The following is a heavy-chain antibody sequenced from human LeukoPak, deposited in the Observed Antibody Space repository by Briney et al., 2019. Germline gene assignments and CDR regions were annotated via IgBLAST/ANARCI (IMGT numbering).Heavy chain of an antibody. J-gene: IGHJ4*02. Sequence: PSETLSLTCTVSGGSISSYYWSWIRQPPGKGLEWIGYIYYSGSTNYNPSLKSRVTISVDTSNNQFSLKLSSVTAADTAVYYCARHTYYYDSSGYYYYFDYWGQGTLVTVSS. V-gene: IGHV4-59*08. CDR3: ARHTYYYDSSGYYYYFDY. CDR1: GGSISSYY. D-gene: IGHD3-22*01. CDR2: IYYSGST.